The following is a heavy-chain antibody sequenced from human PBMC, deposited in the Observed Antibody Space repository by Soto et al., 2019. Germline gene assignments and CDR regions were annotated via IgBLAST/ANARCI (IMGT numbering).Heavy chain of an antibody. CDR2: IYYSGST. D-gene: IGHD1-26*01. CDR3: ARPGGASRFDY. V-gene: IGHV4-39*01. J-gene: IGHJ4*02. Sequence: QLQLQESGPGLVKPSETLSLTCTVSGGSISSSSYYWGWIRQPPGKGLEWIGSIYYSGSTYYNPSLKSRVTISVDTSKNQFSLKLSSVTAADTAVYYCARPGGASRFDYWGQGTLVTVSS. CDR1: GGSISSSSYY.